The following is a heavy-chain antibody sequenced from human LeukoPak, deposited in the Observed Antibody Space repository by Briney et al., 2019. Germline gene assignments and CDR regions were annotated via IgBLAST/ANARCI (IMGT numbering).Heavy chain of an antibody. CDR1: GFTFSSYA. D-gene: IGHD6-6*01. J-gene: IGHJ4*02. V-gene: IGHV3-23*01. CDR3: AKRVAARPYYFDY. CDR2: ISGSGGST. Sequence: PGGSPRLSCAASGFTFSSYAMSWVRQAPGKGLEWVSAISGSGGSTYYADSVKGRFTISRDNSKNTLYLQMNSLRAEDTAVYYCAKRVAARPYYFDYWGQGTLVTVSS.